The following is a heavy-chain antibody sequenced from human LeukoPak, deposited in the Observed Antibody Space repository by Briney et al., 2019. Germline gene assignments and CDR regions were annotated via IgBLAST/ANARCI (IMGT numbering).Heavy chain of an antibody. CDR2: IHTYGGRT. Sequence: GGCLGLAWAISGFIFRKHDMHWVRPAGGRGLEYVSSIHTYGGRTYYATSVKGRFTISRDGSTDTLYLQLGRVRPEDTAVYYCASRSSIWSGYQDTLYCFDSWGQGILVTVSS. D-gene: IGHD3-3*01. CDR3: ASRSSIWSGYQDTLYCFDS. J-gene: IGHJ4*02. V-gene: IGHV3-64*01. CDR1: GFIFRKHD.